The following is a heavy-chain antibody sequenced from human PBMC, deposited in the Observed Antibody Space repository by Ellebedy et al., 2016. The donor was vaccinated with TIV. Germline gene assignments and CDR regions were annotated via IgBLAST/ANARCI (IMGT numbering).Heavy chain of an antibody. Sequence: MPSETLSLTCAVYGVSFRGSYWSWIRRLPGKGLEWIGEINHSVGTNSNPSLKSRVTISLDTSKNQFSLKLTSVSAADTADYFCARGLGGGEYFDCWGQGTPVTVSS. V-gene: IGHV4-34*01. CDR2: INHSVGT. D-gene: IGHD2/OR15-2a*01. J-gene: IGHJ4*02. CDR3: ARGLGGGEYFDC. CDR1: GVSFRGSY.